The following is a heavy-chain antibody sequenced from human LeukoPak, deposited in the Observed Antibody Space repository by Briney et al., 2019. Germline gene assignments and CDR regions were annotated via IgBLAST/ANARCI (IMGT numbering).Heavy chain of an antibody. J-gene: IGHJ4*02. D-gene: IGHD3-10*01. V-gene: IGHV3-33*01. CDR1: GFTFSSYG. CDR3: ARDSYGSGGLLFDY. CDR2: IWYDGSNK. Sequence: PGRSLRLSCAASGFTFSSYGMHWVRQAPGKGLEWVAVIWYDGSNKYYADSVKGRFTISRDNSKNTLYLQMNSLRAEDTAVYYCARDSYGSGGLLFDYWGQGTLVTVSS.